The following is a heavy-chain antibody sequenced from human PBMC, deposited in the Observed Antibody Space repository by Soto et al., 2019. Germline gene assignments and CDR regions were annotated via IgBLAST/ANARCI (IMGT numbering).Heavy chain of an antibody. CDR3: ARGPNYYYYYLDV. CDR2: MNPRSGNT. CDR1: GYTFTSYD. Sequence: ASVKVSCKASGYTFTSYDINWVRQVTGQGLEWMGWMNPRSGNTGYEQKFQGRVTMTSNTSISTAYMELSSLTSEDTAMYYCARGPNYYYYYLDVWGEGTTVTVSS. V-gene: IGHV1-8*01. J-gene: IGHJ6*03.